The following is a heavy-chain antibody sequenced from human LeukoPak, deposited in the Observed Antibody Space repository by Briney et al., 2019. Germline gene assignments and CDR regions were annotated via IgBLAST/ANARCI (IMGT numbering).Heavy chain of an antibody. CDR3: AKDGHSNYVSYYYYYMDV. V-gene: IGHV3-23*01. D-gene: IGHD4-11*01. Sequence: GGSLRLSCAASGFTFSSYAMSWVRQAPGKGLEWVSAISGSGGSTYYADSVKGRFTISRDNSKNTLYLQMNCLRAEDTAVYYCAKDGHSNYVSYYYYYMDVWGKGTTVTVSS. J-gene: IGHJ6*03. CDR1: GFTFSSYA. CDR2: ISGSGGST.